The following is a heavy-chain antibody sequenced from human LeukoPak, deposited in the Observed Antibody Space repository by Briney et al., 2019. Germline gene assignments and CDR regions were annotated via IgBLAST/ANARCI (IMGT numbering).Heavy chain of an antibody. D-gene: IGHD3-10*01. CDR2: INHSGST. CDR3: ARPAITMVRGALDP. J-gene: IGHJ5*02. CDR1: RGSFSGYY. Sequence: SETLSLTCAVYRGSFSGYYWSWIRQPPGKGLEWIGEINHSGSTNYNPSLKSRVTISVDTSKNQFSLKLSSVTAADTAVYYCARPAITMVRGALDPWGQGTLVTVSS. V-gene: IGHV4-34*01.